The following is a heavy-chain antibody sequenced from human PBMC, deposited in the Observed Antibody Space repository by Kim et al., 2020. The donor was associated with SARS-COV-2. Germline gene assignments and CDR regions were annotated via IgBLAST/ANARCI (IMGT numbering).Heavy chain of an antibody. J-gene: IGHJ4*02. CDR2: ISGNGGST. CDR1: GFTFSRYP. D-gene: IGHD5-18*01. V-gene: IGHV3-64D*06. CDR3: VKEQKEYSYGFFFDS. Sequence: GGSLRLSCSASGFTFSRYPMHWVRQAPGKGLEYLSSISGNGGSTHDADSVKGRFTISRDNSKNTLFLQMSGLRAEDTALYYCVKEQKEYSYGFFFDSWGQGTRVTVSS.